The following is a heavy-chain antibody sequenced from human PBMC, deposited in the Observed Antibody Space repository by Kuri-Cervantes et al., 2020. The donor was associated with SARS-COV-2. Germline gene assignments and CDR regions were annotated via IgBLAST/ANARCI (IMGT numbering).Heavy chain of an antibody. CDR3: ASELGQYYYDSSGLYY. Sequence: ASVKVSCKASGYTFTSYAMHWVRQAPGQRLEWMGWINAGNGNTKYSQKFQGRVTITRDTSASTAYMELSSLRSEDTAVYYCASELGQYYYDSSGLYYWGQGTLVTVSS. J-gene: IGHJ4*02. CDR2: INAGNGNT. CDR1: GYTFTSYA. V-gene: IGHV1-3*01. D-gene: IGHD3-22*01.